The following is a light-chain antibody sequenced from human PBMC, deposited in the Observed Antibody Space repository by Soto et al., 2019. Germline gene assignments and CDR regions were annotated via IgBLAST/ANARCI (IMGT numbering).Light chain of an antibody. V-gene: IGKV3D-15*01. CDR2: GAS. J-gene: IGKJ1*01. CDR3: QQYNTWPLWT. CDR1: QSVSSN. Sequence: EIVMTQSPATLSVSPGERATLSCRASQSVSSNLAWYQQKPGQAPRLLIYGASIRATGIPARFSGSGSGTEFTLTISSLQSEEFAVYYWQQYNTWPLWTFGQATKVEIK.